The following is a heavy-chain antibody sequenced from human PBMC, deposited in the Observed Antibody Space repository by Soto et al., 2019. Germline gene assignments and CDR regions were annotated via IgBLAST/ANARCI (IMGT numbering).Heavy chain of an antibody. CDR1: GYTFTGYY. CDR3: ARGRYSSSSRGYFQH. V-gene: IGHV1-2*02. J-gene: IGHJ1*01. Sequence: GASVKVSCKASGYTFTGYYMHWVRQAPGQGLEWMGWINPNSGGTNYAQKFQGRVTMTRDTSISTAYMELSRLRSDDTAVYYCARGRYSSSSRGYFQHWGQGTLVTVS. CDR2: INPNSGGT. D-gene: IGHD6-6*01.